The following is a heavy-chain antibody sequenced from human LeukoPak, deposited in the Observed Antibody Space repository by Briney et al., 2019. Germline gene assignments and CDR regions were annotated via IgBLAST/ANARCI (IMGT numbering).Heavy chain of an antibody. CDR2: IYYSGST. V-gene: IGHV4-30-4*08. J-gene: IGHJ2*01. CDR1: GDSISSGDYY. Sequence: SQTLSLTCTVSGDSISSGDYYWSWIRQPPGKGLEWIGYIYYSGSTYYNPSLKSRVTISVDTSKNQFSLKLSSVTAADTAVYYCARVPVLEWLLGSYWYFDLWGRGTLVTVSS. D-gene: IGHD3-3*01. CDR3: ARVPVLEWLLGSYWYFDL.